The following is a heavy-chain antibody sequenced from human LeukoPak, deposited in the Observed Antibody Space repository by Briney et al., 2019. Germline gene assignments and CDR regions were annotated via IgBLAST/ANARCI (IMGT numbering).Heavy chain of an antibody. CDR2: INPNSGGT. V-gene: IGHV1-2*02. CDR3: ARDPSVVVVAATLDY. J-gene: IGHJ4*02. CDR1: GYTFTGYY. Sequence: ASVKVSCKASGYTFTGYYMHWVRQAPGQGLEWMGWINPNSGGTNYAQKFQGRVTMTRDTSISTAYMELSRLRSDDTAVYYCARDPSVVVVAATLDYWGRGTLVTVSS. D-gene: IGHD2-15*01.